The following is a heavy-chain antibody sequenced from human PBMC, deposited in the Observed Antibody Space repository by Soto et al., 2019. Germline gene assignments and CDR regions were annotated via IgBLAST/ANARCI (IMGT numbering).Heavy chain of an antibody. CDR1: GYTFTNYG. CDR2: ISANNGNT. CDR3: ARDRGSYALDY. D-gene: IGHD1-26*01. V-gene: IGHV1-18*01. Sequence: ASVKVACKASGYTFTNYGISWVRQAPGQGLEWMGWISANNGNTNYEQKLQGRVTMTTDTSTSTAYMELRSLRSDDTAVYYCARDRGSYALDYWGQATLVTVS. J-gene: IGHJ4*02.